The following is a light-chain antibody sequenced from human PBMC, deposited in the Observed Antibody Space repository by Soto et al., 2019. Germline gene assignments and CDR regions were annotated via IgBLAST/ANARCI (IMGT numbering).Light chain of an antibody. CDR3: SSYTSSSPLV. Sequence: QSALTQPASVSGSPGQSITISCTGTSSDVGGYNYVSWYQRPPGKAPKLMIYDVSNRPLGVSNRFSGSKSGNTASLTISGLQAEDEADYYCSSYTSSSPLVFGGGTKLTVL. J-gene: IGLJ2*01. CDR1: SSDVGGYNY. V-gene: IGLV2-14*01. CDR2: DVS.